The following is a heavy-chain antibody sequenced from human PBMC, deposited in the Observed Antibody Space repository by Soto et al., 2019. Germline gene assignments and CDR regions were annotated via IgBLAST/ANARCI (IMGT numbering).Heavy chain of an antibody. D-gene: IGHD2-2*01. CDR3: ARDIVVVPAAMVGVYNWFDP. Sequence: SETLSLTCTVSGGSIISSSYYWVLIRQPPGKGLEWIGSIYYSGSTYYNPSLKSRVTISVDTSKNQFSLKLSSVTAADTAVYYCARDIVVVPAAMVGVYNWFDPWGQGTLVTVSS. CDR2: IYYSGST. CDR1: GGSIISSSYY. V-gene: IGHV4-39*02. J-gene: IGHJ5*02.